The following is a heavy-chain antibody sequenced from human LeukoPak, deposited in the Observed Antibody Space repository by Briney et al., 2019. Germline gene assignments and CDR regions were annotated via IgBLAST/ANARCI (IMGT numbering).Heavy chain of an antibody. CDR1: GFTFSSYT. J-gene: IGHJ4*02. V-gene: IGHV3-21*01. CDR3: ARVGYDFWSGYYPYFDY. Sequence: GGSLRLSCAASGFTFSSYTMNWVRQAPGKGLEWVSIISSGSSYIHYADSVKGRFTISRDNAKNSLYLQMNSLRAEDTAVYYCARVGYDFWSGYYPYFDYWGQGTLVTVSS. D-gene: IGHD3-3*01. CDR2: ISSGSSYI.